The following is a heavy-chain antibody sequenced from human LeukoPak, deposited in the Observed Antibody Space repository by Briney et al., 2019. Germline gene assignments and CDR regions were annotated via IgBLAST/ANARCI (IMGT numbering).Heavy chain of an antibody. J-gene: IGHJ3*02. CDR3: ARYELEAFDI. CDR1: GGSISSYY. D-gene: IGHD1-7*01. CDR2: INYSGST. Sequence: SETLSLTCAVSGGSISSYYWSWIRQPPGKGLEWIGYINYSGSTNYNPSLKSRVTISVDTSKNQFSLKLSSVTAADTAIYYCARYELEAFDIWGPGTMVTVSS. V-gene: IGHV4-59*01.